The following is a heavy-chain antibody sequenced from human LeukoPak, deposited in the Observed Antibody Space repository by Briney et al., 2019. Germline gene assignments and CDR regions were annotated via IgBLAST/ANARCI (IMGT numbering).Heavy chain of an antibody. CDR2: IYYSGST. D-gene: IGHD1-26*01. V-gene: IGHV4-59*01. CDR3: ARGGSGTYYHY. CDR1: GGSITSYH. Sequence: PSETLSLTCTVSGGSITSYHYSWIRQPPGKGLEGIGYIYYSGSTNYNPSLKRRVTISVDTPKNQFSLKLSSVTAADTAVYYCARGGSGTYYHYWGQGTLVSVSS. J-gene: IGHJ4*02.